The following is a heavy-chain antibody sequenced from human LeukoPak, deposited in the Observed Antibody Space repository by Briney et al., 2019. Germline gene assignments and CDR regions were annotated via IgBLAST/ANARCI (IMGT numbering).Heavy chain of an antibody. V-gene: IGHV3-49*04. CDR2: IRSKVSGGTT. D-gene: IGHD1-7*01. Sequence: GGSLRLSCTVSGFTFGDYAMSWVRQAPGKGLEWVGFIRSKVSGGTTEYAASVKDRFTISRDDSKSIAYLQMNSLETEDTAVYYCTPSITGTIFKFDYWGQGTLVTVSS. CDR1: GFTFGDYA. J-gene: IGHJ4*02. CDR3: TPSITGTIFKFDY.